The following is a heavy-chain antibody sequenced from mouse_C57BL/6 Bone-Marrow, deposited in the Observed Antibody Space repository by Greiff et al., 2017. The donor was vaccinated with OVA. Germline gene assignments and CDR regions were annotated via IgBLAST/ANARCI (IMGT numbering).Heavy chain of an antibody. D-gene: IGHD1-1*01. V-gene: IGHV6-6*01. CDR3: TRSSTVVAPYFDY. Sequence: DVKLQESGGGLVQPGGSMKLSCAASGFTFSDAWMDWVRQSPEKGLEWVAEIRNKANNHATYYAESVKGRFTISRDDSKSSVYLQMNSLRAEDTGIYYCTRSSTVVAPYFDYWGQGTTLTVSS. J-gene: IGHJ2*01. CDR1: GFTFSDAW. CDR2: IRNKANNHAT.